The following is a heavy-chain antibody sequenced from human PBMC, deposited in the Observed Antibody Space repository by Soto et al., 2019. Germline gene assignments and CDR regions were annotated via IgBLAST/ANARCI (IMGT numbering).Heavy chain of an antibody. CDR1: GYTFTSYD. V-gene: IGHV1-8*01. Sequence: GASLKVSCKASGYTFTSYDINWVRQATGQGLEWMGWMNPNSGNTGDAQKFQGRVTMTRNTSIGTAYMERSSLRSEDTAVYYCARGLAWYSNWGQGTLVTVS. D-gene: IGHD2-15*01. CDR3: ARGLAWYSN. J-gene: IGHJ4*02. CDR2: MNPNSGNT.